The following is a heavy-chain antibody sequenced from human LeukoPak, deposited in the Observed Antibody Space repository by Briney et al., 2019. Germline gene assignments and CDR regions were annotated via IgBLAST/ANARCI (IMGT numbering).Heavy chain of an antibody. Sequence: GGSLRLSCAASGFTFSSNFMSWVRQAPGKGLEWVSGISGGGGITYYAASVEGQFAISRDNSKNTMSLQMNGLRAEDTAIYYCAKVKAAGIWLFDYWGQGALVTVSS. CDR1: GFTFSSNF. CDR3: AKVKAAGIWLFDY. CDR2: ISGGGGIT. V-gene: IGHV3-23*01. D-gene: IGHD6-13*01. J-gene: IGHJ4*02.